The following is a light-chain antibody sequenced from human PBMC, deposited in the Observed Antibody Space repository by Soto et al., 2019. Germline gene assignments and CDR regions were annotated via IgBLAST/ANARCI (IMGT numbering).Light chain of an antibody. CDR3: QHYGSSAYT. CDR2: GAS. Sequence: EFVLTQSPGTLSLSPGERATLSCRASQSVRSNYLAWYQQKPDQSPRLLIYGASNSATGIPDRFSGSGSGTDFTLTISRLAPEDFAVFYCQHYGSSAYTFGQGTTLEIK. V-gene: IGKV3-20*01. CDR1: QSVRSNY. J-gene: IGKJ2*01.